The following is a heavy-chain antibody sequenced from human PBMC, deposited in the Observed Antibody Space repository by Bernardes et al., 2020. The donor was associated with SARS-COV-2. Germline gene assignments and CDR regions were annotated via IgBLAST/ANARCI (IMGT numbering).Heavy chain of an antibody. D-gene: IGHD2-21*02. CDR2: INYSRST. V-gene: IGHV4-34*01. J-gene: IGHJ6*02. CDR1: GGSFSGYY. Sequence: SETLSLTCAVYGGSFSGYYWSWIRQPPGKGLEWIGQINYSRSTNQNPSLKSRVTISVDKSKNQFSLKLSSVTAADTAVYYCAGSSCGIDCYLGGLRSWDYGMDVWGQGTTVTVSS. CDR3: AGSSCGIDCYLGGLRSWDYGMDV.